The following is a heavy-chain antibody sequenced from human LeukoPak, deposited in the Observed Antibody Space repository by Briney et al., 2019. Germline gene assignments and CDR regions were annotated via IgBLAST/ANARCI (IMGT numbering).Heavy chain of an antibody. Sequence: PSETLSLTCTVSGGSISGSYYYWGWIRQPPGKGLEWIGSIYYSGSTYYNPSLKSRVTISVDTSKNQFSLRLSSVTAADTAMYYCQSRFLEWLLDYWGQGTLVSVSS. D-gene: IGHD3-3*01. CDR3: QSRFLEWLLDY. V-gene: IGHV4-39*01. J-gene: IGHJ4*02. CDR2: IYYSGST. CDR1: GGSISGSYYY.